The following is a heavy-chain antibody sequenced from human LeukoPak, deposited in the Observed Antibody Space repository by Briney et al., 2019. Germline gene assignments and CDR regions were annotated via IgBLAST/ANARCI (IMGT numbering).Heavy chain of an antibody. Sequence: GGSLRLSCAASGFTFSSYAMSWVRQAPGKGLEWVSAISGSGGSTYYADSVKGRFTISRDNSKNTLYLQMNSLRAEDTAVYYCAKDLIKDIVLMVYATGLLDYWGQGTLVTVSS. J-gene: IGHJ4*02. D-gene: IGHD2-8*01. CDR3: AKDLIKDIVLMVYATGLLDY. V-gene: IGHV3-23*01. CDR1: GFTFSSYA. CDR2: ISGSGGST.